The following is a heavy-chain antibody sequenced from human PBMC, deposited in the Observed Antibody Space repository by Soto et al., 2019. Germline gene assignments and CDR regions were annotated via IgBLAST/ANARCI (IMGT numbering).Heavy chain of an antibody. D-gene: IGHD4-4*01. CDR2: IYYSGST. V-gene: IGHV4-59*01. CDR3: ARDSYSNYGFSYFDY. CDR1: GGSISSYY. J-gene: IGHJ4*02. Sequence: SETLSLTCTVSGGSISSYYWSWIRQPPGKGLEWIGYIYYSGSTNYNPSLKSRVTISVDTSKNQFSLKLSSVTAADTAVYYCARDSYSNYGFSYFDYWGQGTLVTVSS.